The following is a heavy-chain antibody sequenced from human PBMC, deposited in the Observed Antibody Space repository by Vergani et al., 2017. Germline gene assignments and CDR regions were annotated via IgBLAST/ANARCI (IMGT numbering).Heavy chain of an antibody. Sequence: QVQVVQSGAEVKKSGASVKVSCKTSGYTFSNYYMHWVRQAPGQGLEWMGIINPSGGHTNYAQKFQGRVTMTSDTSTSTVYMELSILRSEETAIYYCARGDYGILTGYRYWGQGTLVTVSA. CDR1: GYTFSNYY. V-gene: IGHV1-46*01. J-gene: IGHJ4*02. D-gene: IGHD3-9*01. CDR2: INPSGGHT. CDR3: ARGDYGILTGYRY.